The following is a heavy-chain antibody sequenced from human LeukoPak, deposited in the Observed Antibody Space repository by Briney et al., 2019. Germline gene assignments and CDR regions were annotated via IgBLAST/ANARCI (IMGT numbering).Heavy chain of an antibody. CDR3: PDYYDSSGHFSGGGGVEDY. CDR1: GYTFTSYD. CDR2: MNPNSGNT. V-gene: IGHV1-8*01. D-gene: IGHD3-22*01. Sequence: ASVKVSCKASGYTFTSYDINWVRQATGQGLEWMGWMNPNSGNTGYAQKFQGRVTMTRNTSISTAYMELSSLRSEDTAVYFGPDYYDSSGHFSGGGGVEDYWGQGTLVTVSS. J-gene: IGHJ4*02.